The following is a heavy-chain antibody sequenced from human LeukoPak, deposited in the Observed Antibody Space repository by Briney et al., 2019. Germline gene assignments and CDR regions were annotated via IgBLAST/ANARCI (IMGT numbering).Heavy chain of an antibody. CDR3: ARASSSGWGRPYYFDY. J-gene: IGHJ4*02. CDR1: GGSISSYY. Sequence: SETLSLTCTVSGGSISSYYWSWIRQPPGKGLEWIGYIYYSGSTNYNPSLKSRVTISVDTSKNQFSLKLSSVPAADTAVYYCARASSSGWGRPYYFDYWGQGTLVTVSS. D-gene: IGHD6-19*01. CDR2: IYYSGST. V-gene: IGHV4-59*01.